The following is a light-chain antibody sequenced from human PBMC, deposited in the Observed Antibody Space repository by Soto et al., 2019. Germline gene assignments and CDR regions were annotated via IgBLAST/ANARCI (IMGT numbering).Light chain of an antibody. Sequence: QSVLTQPPSVSGAPGQRVTISCTGSSSNIGAGYDVHWYQQLPGTAPKLLIYGNSNRPSGVPDRFSGSKSGTSASLAITGLQAEDEADYYYQSSDSSLNVFGTGTKVT. J-gene: IGLJ1*01. CDR3: QSSDSSLNV. CDR1: SSNIGAGYD. CDR2: GNS. V-gene: IGLV1-40*01.